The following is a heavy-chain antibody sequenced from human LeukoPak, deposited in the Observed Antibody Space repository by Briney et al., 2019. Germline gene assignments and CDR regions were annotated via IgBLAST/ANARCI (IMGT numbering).Heavy chain of an antibody. V-gene: IGHV3-30*18. CDR2: ISDDGNKK. CDR1: GFTFSRYG. J-gene: IGHJ4*02. Sequence: PGGSLRLSCAASGFTFSRYGMHWVRQAPGKGLEWVAVISDDGNKKYYADSVKGRFTISRDKSKDTVYLQMDSLRAEDTAVYYCAKDSRHYYFDTGAREPRSPSPQ. D-gene: IGHD3-3*02. CDR3: AKDSRHYYFDT.